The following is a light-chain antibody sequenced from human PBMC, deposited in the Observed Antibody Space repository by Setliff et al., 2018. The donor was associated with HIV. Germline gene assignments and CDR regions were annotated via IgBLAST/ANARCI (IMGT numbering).Light chain of an antibody. J-gene: IGLJ1*01. V-gene: IGLV2-14*03. CDR1: SSDVGGYYS. CDR3: SSYTTSSTLYV. Sequence: SALTQPASVSGSPGQSITISCTGISSDVGGYYSVFWYQQHPGKAPKLMIYDVINRPSGVSNRFSGSRSGNTASLTISGLQVEDEADYYCSSYTTSSTLYVFGPGTKVTVL. CDR2: DVI.